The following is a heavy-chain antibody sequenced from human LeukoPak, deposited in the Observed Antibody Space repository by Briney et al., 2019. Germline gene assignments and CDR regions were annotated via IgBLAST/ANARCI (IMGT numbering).Heavy chain of an antibody. D-gene: IGHD1-26*01. CDR3: AREVGATTGGPFDY. Sequence: GGSLRLSCAASGFTFSSYWMSWVRQAPGKGLEWVANIKQDGSEKYYVDSVKGRFTISRDNAKNSLYLQMNSLRAEDTAVYYCAREVGATTGGPFDYWGQGTLVTVSS. J-gene: IGHJ4*02. V-gene: IGHV3-7*01. CDR2: IKQDGSEK. CDR1: GFTFSSYW.